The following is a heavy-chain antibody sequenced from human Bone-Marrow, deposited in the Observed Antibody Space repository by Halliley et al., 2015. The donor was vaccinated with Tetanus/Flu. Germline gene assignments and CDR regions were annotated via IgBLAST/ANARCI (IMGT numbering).Heavy chain of an antibody. V-gene: IGHV3-48*03. CDR1: GFTFDNYE. CDR2: ITTSGRSV. D-gene: IGHD3-22*01. Sequence: SLRLSCAASGFTFDNYEMNWVRQAPGKGPEWISYITTSGRSVYYADSVKGRFTTSRDNAKNSLFLQMDSLRAEDTAVYYCAREYYYDGSGSDYWGQGTLVTVAS. CDR3: AREYYYDGSGSDY. J-gene: IGHJ4*02.